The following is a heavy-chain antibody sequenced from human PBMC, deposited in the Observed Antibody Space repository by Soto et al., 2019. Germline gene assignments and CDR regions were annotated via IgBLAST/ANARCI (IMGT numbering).Heavy chain of an antibody. CDR3: ASWIQLDYYYYGMDV. J-gene: IGHJ6*02. CDR1: GGTFSSYA. Sequence: VASVKVSCKASGGTFSSYAISWVRQAPGQGLEWMGGIIPIFGTANYAQKFQGRVTITADESTSTAYMELSSLRSEDTAVYYCASWIQLDYYYYGMDVWGQGTTVTVSS. D-gene: IGHD5-18*01. CDR2: IIPIFGTA. V-gene: IGHV1-69*13.